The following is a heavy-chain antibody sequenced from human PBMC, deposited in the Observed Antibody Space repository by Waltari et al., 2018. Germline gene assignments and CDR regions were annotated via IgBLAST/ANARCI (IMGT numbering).Heavy chain of an antibody. V-gene: IGHV3-33*01. CDR3: ARGGYSNYEFIDY. CDR2: IWYDGSNK. J-gene: IGHJ4*02. Sequence: QVQLVESGGGVVQPGRSLRLSCAASGFTFSSYGIHWVRQAPGKGLEWVAVIWYDGSNKYYADSVKGRFTISRDNSKNTLYLQMNSLRAEDTAVYYCARGGYSNYEFIDYWGQGTLVTVSS. CDR1: GFTFSSYG. D-gene: IGHD4-4*01.